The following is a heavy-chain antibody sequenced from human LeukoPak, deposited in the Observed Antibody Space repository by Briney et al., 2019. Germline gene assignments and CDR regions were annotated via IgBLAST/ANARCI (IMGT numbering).Heavy chain of an antibody. V-gene: IGHV1-2*02. D-gene: IGHD3-16*01. J-gene: IGHJ4*02. CDR2: INPNSGGT. Sequence: ASVKVSCKASGYTFTGYYMHRVRQAPGQGLEWMGWINPNSGGTNYAQKFQGRVTMTRDTSISTAYMELSRLRSDDTAVYYCAREGEGARPPHEFDYWGQGTLVTVSS. CDR3: AREGEGARPPHEFDY. CDR1: GYTFTGYY.